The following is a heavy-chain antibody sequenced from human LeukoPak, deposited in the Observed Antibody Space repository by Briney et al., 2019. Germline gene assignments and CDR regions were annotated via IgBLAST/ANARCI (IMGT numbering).Heavy chain of an antibody. CDR3: AREGSGSYVHGFDY. Sequence: PGGSLRLSCAASGFTVSSNYMSWVRQAPGKGLEWVSVIYSGGSTYYADSVKGRFTISRDNSKNTLYLQMNSLRAEDTVVYYCAREGSGSYVHGFDYWGQGTLVTVSS. D-gene: IGHD1-26*01. J-gene: IGHJ4*02. CDR1: GFTVSSNY. CDR2: IYSGGST. V-gene: IGHV3-66*01.